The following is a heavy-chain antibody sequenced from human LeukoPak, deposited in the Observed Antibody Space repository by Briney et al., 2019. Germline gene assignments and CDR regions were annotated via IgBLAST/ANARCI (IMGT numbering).Heavy chain of an antibody. D-gene: IGHD2-15*01. CDR2: IQQDGSEK. Sequence: GGSLRLSCAASGFAFSDYWMSWVRQAPGKGLEWVANIQQDGSEKYYVDSVKGRFTISRDNAKNSLYLQMNSLRAEDTAVYYCARAGILWGDYWGQGTLVTVSS. V-gene: IGHV3-7*01. CDR3: ARAGILWGDY. CDR1: GFAFSDYW. J-gene: IGHJ4*02.